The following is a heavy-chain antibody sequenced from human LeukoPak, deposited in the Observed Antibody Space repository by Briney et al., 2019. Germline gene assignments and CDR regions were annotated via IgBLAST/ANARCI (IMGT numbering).Heavy chain of an antibody. Sequence: GGSLRLSCAASGFAFSNYCMSWVRQAPGKGLEWVGNIIEERSVKYYENSVKGRFTISRDNAKNSLYQQMNSLRAEDTAVYFCARDLGDSQHLRGFGPWGQGTLVPVFS. CDR3: ARDLGDSQHLRGFGP. V-gene: IGHV3-7*05. CDR1: GFAFSNYC. J-gene: IGHJ5*02. D-gene: IGHD5-18*01. CDR2: IIEERSVK.